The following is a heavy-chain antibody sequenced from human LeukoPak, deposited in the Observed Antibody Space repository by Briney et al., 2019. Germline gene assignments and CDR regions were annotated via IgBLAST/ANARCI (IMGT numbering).Heavy chain of an antibody. Sequence: KSGGSLRLSCAASGFSFSSYSMNWVRQAPGKGLEWVSSINSRSSSIYYADLVKGRFTISRDNAKNSLYLQMNSLRAEDTAVYYCARGPTMKMDVWGKGTTVTVSS. D-gene: IGHD3-22*01. CDR1: GFSFSSYS. CDR3: ARGPTMKMDV. J-gene: IGHJ6*04. CDR2: INSRSSSI. V-gene: IGHV3-21*01.